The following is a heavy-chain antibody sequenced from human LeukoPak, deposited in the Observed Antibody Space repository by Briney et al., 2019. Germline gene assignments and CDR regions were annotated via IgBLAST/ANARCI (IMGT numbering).Heavy chain of an antibody. J-gene: IGHJ4*02. CDR1: GYTFTSYG. V-gene: IGHV1-18*01. Sequence: ASVKVSCKASGYTFTSYGISWVRQAPGQGLEWMGWISAYNGNTNYAQKLQGRVTMTTDTSTSTAYMELRSLRSDDTAVYYCARDGVAVAETRLPQPNQNFDYGGQGPLVTVSS. D-gene: IGHD6-19*01. CDR2: ISAYNGNT. CDR3: ARDGVAVAETRLPQPNQNFDY.